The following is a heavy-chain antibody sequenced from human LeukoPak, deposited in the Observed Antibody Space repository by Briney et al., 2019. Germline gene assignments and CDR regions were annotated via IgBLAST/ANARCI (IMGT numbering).Heavy chain of an antibody. CDR1: GFTFSSYA. CDR3: AKDLAPQGVVVPAATPLDY. V-gene: IGHV3-23*01. CDR2: ISGSGGST. Sequence: GGSLRLSCAASGFTFSSYAMSWVRQAPGKGLEWVSAISGSGGSTYYADSVKGRFTISRDNSKNTLYLQMNSLRAEDTAVYYCAKDLAPQGVVVPAATPLDYWGQGTLVTVSS. J-gene: IGHJ4*02. D-gene: IGHD2-2*01.